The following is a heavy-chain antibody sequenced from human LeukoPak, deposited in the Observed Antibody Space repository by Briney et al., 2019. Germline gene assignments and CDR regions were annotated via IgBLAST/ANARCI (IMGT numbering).Heavy chain of an antibody. CDR2: INPNSGGR. V-gene: IGHV1-2*02. CDR3: ARVPNYYGSGSRVYYFDY. J-gene: IGHJ4*02. D-gene: IGHD3-10*01. Sequence: ASVKVSCKASGYIFTGYYMHWVRQAPGQGLEWMGWINPNSGGRNYAQKFQGRVTMTRDTSISTAYMELSRLRSDDTAVYYCARVPNYYGSGSRVYYFDYWGQGTLVTVSS. CDR1: GYIFTGYY.